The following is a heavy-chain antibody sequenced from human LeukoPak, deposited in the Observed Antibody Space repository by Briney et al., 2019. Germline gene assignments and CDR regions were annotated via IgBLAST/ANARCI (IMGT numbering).Heavy chain of an antibody. J-gene: IGHJ4*02. D-gene: IGHD3-22*01. CDR2: IYPGDSDT. CDR1: GYSFTSYW. CDR3: ARRTYYYDSSCYYDY. V-gene: IGHV5-51*01. Sequence: GESLKISYKGSGYSFTSYWIGWVRQMPGKGLELMGIIYPGDSDTRYSPSFQGQVNISADKSISTAYLQWSSLKASDTAMYYCARRTYYYDSSCYYDYWGQGTLVTVSS.